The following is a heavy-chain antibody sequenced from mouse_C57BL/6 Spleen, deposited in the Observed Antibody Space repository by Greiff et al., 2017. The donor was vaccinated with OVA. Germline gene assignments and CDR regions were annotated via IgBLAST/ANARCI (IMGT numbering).Heavy chain of an antibody. J-gene: IGHJ4*01. D-gene: IGHD1-1*01. CDR3: ARQNYGSSYGAMDY. V-gene: IGHV2-6-1*01. CDR1: GFSLTSYG. CDR2: IWSDGST. Sequence: VQLQQSGPGLVAPSQSLSITCTVSGFSLTSYGVHWVRQPPGKGLEWLVVIWSDGSTTYNSAFKSRLSISKDNSKSQVFLKMNRLQTDDTAVYYCARQNYGSSYGAMDYWGQGTSVTVSS.